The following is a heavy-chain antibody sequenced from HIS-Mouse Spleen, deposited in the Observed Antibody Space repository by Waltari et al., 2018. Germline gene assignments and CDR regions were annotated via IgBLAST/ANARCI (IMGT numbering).Heavy chain of an antibody. CDR2: ISYDGSNK. V-gene: IGHV3-30*18. Sequence: QLQLLESGGGVVQPGRALRRSWSASGFTFSSFGMLWVRQAPGKGLGWVAVISYDGSNKYYADSVKGRFTISRDNSKNTLYLQMNSLRAEDTAVYYCAKDLSGSYYNYFDYWGQGTLVTVSS. J-gene: IGHJ4*02. CDR1: GFTFSSFG. D-gene: IGHD1-26*01. CDR3: AKDLSGSYYNYFDY.